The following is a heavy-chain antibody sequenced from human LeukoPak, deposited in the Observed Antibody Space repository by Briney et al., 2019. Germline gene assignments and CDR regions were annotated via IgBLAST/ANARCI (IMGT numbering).Heavy chain of an antibody. CDR1: GFTVRSNY. CDR3: AIAVAGPPFDY. D-gene: IGHD6-19*01. CDR2: IYSGGST. J-gene: IGHJ4*02. Sequence: GGSLRLSCAASGFTVRSNYMSWVRQAPGKGLEWVSVIYSGGSTYYADSVKGRFTISRDNSKNTLYLQMNSLRAEDTAVYYCAIAVAGPPFDYWGQGTLVTVSS. V-gene: IGHV3-53*01.